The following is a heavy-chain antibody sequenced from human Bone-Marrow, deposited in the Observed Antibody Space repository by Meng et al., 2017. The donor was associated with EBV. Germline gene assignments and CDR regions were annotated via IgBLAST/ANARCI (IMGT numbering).Heavy chain of an antibody. J-gene: IGHJ4*02. Sequence: VWLWHSGEEVKKPWFSVKVSFKTSGGTFRGDAISWVRQAPGQGLEWMGGLIPMSDAPHYAQKFQGRVTITADESTSTHYMDLSGLRSEDTAVYYCASESGRGFTPDYWGQGTLVTVSS. D-gene: IGHD3-10*01. CDR1: GGTFRGDA. V-gene: IGHV1-69*01. CDR3: ASESGRGFTPDY. CDR2: LIPMSDAP.